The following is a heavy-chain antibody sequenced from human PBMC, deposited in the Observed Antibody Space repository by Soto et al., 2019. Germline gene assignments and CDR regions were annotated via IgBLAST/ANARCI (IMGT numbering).Heavy chain of an antibody. Sequence: VQQTKGQGLEWMGIISPSGGSTSYAQKFQGRVTMTRDTSTSTVYMELSSLRSEDTAVYYCARDSDLVAAVASAWLAPRGHGTPLPVSS. J-gene: IGHJ5*02. V-gene: IGHV1-46*01. CDR3: ARDSDLVAAVASAWLAP. D-gene: IGHD2-15*01. CDR2: ISPSGGST.